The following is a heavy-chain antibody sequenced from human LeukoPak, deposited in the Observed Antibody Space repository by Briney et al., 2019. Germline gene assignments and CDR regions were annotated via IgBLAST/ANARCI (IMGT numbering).Heavy chain of an antibody. J-gene: IGHJ4*02. CDR3: ARSPPRSPLRGVTTFDY. V-gene: IGHV4-59*01. CDR1: GGSISSYY. Sequence: PSETLSLICTVSGGSISSYYWSWIRQPPGKGLEWIGYIYYSGSTNYNPSLKSRVTISVDTSKNQFSLKLSSVTAADTAVYYCARSPPRSPLRGVTTFDYWGQGTLVTVSS. D-gene: IGHD3-10*01. CDR2: IYYSGST.